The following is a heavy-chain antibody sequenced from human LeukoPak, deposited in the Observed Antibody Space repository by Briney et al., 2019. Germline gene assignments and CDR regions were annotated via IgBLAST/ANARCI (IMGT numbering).Heavy chain of an antibody. Sequence: PGGSLRLSCAASGFTFSSYAMHWVRQAPGKGLEWVAVISYDGSNKYYADSVKGRFTISRDNSKNTLYLQMNSLRAEDTAVYYCAKDAVGYCSGGSCFSSLDYWGQGTLVTVSS. J-gene: IGHJ4*02. CDR3: AKDAVGYCSGGSCFSSLDY. CDR1: GFTFSSYA. D-gene: IGHD2-15*01. V-gene: IGHV3-30-3*01. CDR2: ISYDGSNK.